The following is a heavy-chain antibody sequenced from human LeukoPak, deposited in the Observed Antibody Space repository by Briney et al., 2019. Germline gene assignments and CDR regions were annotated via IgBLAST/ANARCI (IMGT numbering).Heavy chain of an antibody. J-gene: IGHJ3*02. Sequence: PSETLSLTCTVSGGSISSYYWSWIRQPPGKGLEWIGYIYYSGSTYYNPSLKSRVTISVDTSKNQFSLKLSSVTAADTAVYYCARASRYYDSSGYLVGYAFDIWGQGTMVTVSS. CDR2: IYYSGST. CDR1: GGSISSYY. D-gene: IGHD3-22*01. V-gene: IGHV4-59*08. CDR3: ARASRYYDSSGYLVGYAFDI.